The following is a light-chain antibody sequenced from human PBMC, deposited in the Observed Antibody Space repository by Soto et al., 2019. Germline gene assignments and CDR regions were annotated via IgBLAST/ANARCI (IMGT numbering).Light chain of an antibody. Sequence: QAVVTQPPSVSGAPGQRVTISCTGSSSNIGAGYDVHWYQQLPGTAPKLLIYGNSNRPSGVPDRFSGSKSGTSASLAITGLQAEDEADYYCQSYDSSLSGSVVFGGATKLTVL. CDR2: GNS. V-gene: IGLV1-40*01. CDR3: QSYDSSLSGSVV. J-gene: IGLJ2*01. CDR1: SSNIGAGYD.